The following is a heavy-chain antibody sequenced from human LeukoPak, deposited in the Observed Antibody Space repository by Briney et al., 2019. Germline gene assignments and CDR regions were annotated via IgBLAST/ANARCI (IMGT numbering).Heavy chain of an antibody. CDR3: ARDAEWELLPANY. Sequence: PGASLRLSCAASGFTFSSYAMSWVRQAPGKGLEWVSAISGSGGSTYYADSVKGRFTISRDNSKNTLYLQMNSLRAEDTAVYYCARDAEWELLPANYWGQGTLVTVSS. J-gene: IGHJ4*02. V-gene: IGHV3-23*01. CDR1: GFTFSSYA. CDR2: ISGSGGST. D-gene: IGHD1-26*01.